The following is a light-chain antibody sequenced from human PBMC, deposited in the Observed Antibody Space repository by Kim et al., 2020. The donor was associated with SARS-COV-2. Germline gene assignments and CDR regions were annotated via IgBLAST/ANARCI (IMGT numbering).Light chain of an antibody. J-gene: IGLJ2*01. Sequence: VALGQTVRITCQGNSLRSYYATWYQQKPGQAPILVIYGKNNRPSGIPDRFSGSSSGNTASLTITGTQAGDEADYYCNSRDSNNNVVFGGGTQLTVL. CDR1: SLRSYY. CDR2: GKN. V-gene: IGLV3-19*01. CDR3: NSRDSNNNVV.